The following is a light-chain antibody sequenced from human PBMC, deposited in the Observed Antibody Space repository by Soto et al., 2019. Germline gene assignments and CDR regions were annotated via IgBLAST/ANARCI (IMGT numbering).Light chain of an antibody. CDR2: EVT. J-gene: IGLJ1*01. Sequence: QSVLTQPASVSGSPGQSITISCTGTSSDVGGYNYVCWYKQHPGKAPQLMIYEVTKRPSGVSDRFSGSKSGNTASLTISGLQAEGEADYYCSSYTSSSTLYVFGTGTKVTVL. CDR1: SSDVGGYNY. V-gene: IGLV2-14*01. CDR3: SSYTSSSTLYV.